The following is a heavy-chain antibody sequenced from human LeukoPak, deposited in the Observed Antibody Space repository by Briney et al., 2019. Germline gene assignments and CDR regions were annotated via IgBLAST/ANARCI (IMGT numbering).Heavy chain of an antibody. CDR1: GFTFSSYS. CDR2: ISSSSSYI. V-gene: IGHV3-21*01. D-gene: IGHD3-3*01. Sequence: GGSLRLSCAASGFTFSSYSMNWVRQAPGKGLEWVSSISSSSSYIYYADSVKGRFTISRDNAKNSLYLQMNSLSAEDTAVYYCARALRNSYDFWSGSYTTYYYYYMDVWGKGTTVTVSS. CDR3: ARALRNSYDFWSGSYTTYYYYYMDV. J-gene: IGHJ6*03.